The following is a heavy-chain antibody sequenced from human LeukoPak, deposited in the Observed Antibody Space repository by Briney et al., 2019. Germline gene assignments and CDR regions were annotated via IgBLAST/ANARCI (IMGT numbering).Heavy chain of an antibody. V-gene: IGHV4-39*07. CDR3: ARSYSSQHNCFDP. J-gene: IGHJ5*02. Sequence: PSETLSLTCTLSGGSISISSYYGGWSRQPRGKGLEWIGCIYYSGSTYYHPSLQGQVTLSVVTSQNEFSLKLRSVTAADTAVYYCARSYSSQHNCFDPWGQGTLVTVSA. D-gene: IGHD6-13*01. CDR1: GGSISISSYY. CDR2: IYYSGST.